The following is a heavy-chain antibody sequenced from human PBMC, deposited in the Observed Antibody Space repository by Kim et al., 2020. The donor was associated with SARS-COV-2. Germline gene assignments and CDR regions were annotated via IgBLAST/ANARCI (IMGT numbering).Heavy chain of an antibody. CDR3: AREWDF. CDR2: IKEDGSKK. Sequence: GGSLRLSCAASGFTFNIYWMTWVRQAPGKGLEWVANIKEDGSKKHYVDSVKGRFTISRDNAKKSLYLQMNSLRADDTAVYFCAREWDFWGQGTLVTGSS. CDR1: GFTFNIYW. D-gene: IGHD1-26*01. V-gene: IGHV3-7*03. J-gene: IGHJ4*02.